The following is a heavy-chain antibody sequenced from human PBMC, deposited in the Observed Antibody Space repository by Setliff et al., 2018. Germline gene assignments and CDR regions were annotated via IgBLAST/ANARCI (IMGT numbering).Heavy chain of an antibody. CDR3: AGGQPLVRKYYYYMDV. CDR2: IIPMFGT. Sequence: ASVKVSCKVSGGTFSSYVISWVREAPGQGLEWMGGIIPMFGTNYAQKFQGRVTITADESTSTAYMELSSLGSEDTAVYYCAGGQPLVRKYYYYMDVWGKGTTVTVSS. J-gene: IGHJ6*03. D-gene: IGHD3-10*01. CDR1: GGTFSSYV. V-gene: IGHV1-69*13.